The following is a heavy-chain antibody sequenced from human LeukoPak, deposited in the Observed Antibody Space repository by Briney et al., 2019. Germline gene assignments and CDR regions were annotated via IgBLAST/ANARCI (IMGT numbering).Heavy chain of an antibody. CDR3: ATPYPPRVTNLREGYDY. D-gene: IGHD5-18*01. V-gene: IGHV1-24*01. Sequence: ASVTVSCKVSGYTLTELSMHWVRQAPGKGLEWMGGFDPEDGETIYAQKFQGRVTMTEDTSTDTAYMELSSLRSEDTAVYYCATPYPPRVTNLREGYDYWGQGTLVTVSS. CDR2: FDPEDGET. CDR1: GYTLTELS. J-gene: IGHJ4*02.